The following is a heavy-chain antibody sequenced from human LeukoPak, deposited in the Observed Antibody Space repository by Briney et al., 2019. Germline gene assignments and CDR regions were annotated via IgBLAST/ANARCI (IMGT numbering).Heavy chain of an antibody. V-gene: IGHV1-18*01. CDR1: GYTFTSYG. D-gene: IGHD3-9*01. J-gene: IGHJ3*02. CDR2: ISAYDGNT. Sequence: ASVKVSCKASGYTFTSYGISWVRQAPGQGLEWMGWISAYDGNTNYAQKLQGRVTMTTDTSTSTAYMDLRSLRSDDTAVYYCARNPPPVLRYFDWSPNDAFDIWGQGTMVTVSS. CDR3: ARNPPPVLRYFDWSPNDAFDI.